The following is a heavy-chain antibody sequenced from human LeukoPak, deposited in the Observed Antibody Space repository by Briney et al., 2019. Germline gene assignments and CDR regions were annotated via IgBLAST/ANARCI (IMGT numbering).Heavy chain of an antibody. CDR2: IYYSGST. CDR1: GGSISSSTYY. J-gene: IGHJ3*02. D-gene: IGHD4-17*01. CDR3: ARRTTVRAFDI. Sequence: KPSETLSLTCTVSGGSISSSTYYWGWIRQPPGKGLEWIVSIYYSGSTYYNPSLKSRVTIFVDTSKNQFSLKLTSVTAADTAVYYCARRTTVRAFDIWGQGTMVTVSS. V-gene: IGHV4-39*01.